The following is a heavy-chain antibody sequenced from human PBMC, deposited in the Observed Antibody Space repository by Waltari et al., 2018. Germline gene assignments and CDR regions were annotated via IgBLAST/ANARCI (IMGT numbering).Heavy chain of an antibody. CDR2: ISYHGTYE. V-gene: IGHV3-30-3*01. CDR1: GFTFSSYA. Sequence: QVQLVESGGGVVQPGRSLRLSCAASGFTFSSYAMHWVRQAPGKGLEWVAVISYHGTYEYYADSVKGRFTISRDNSKNTLYLQMNSLRAEDTAVYYYARGGRDDSSGYYWGPFDYWGQGTLVTVSS. J-gene: IGHJ4*02. CDR3: ARGGRDDSSGYYWGPFDY. D-gene: IGHD3-22*01.